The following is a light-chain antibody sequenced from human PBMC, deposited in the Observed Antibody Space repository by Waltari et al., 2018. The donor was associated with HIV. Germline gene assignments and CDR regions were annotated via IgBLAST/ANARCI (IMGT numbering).Light chain of an antibody. Sequence: QSVLTQPPSVSGAPGQTVTVSCTGGTSNLGANFVVHWYQPLPGTAPKLLIDGNNNRPSGGPSRYAGSRSGSTASLAITGLQAEDEADYYRQSYDNVLTAVIFGGGTKVTVL. V-gene: IGLV1-40*01. CDR3: QSYDNVLTAVI. CDR2: GNN. CDR1: TSNLGANFV. J-gene: IGLJ2*01.